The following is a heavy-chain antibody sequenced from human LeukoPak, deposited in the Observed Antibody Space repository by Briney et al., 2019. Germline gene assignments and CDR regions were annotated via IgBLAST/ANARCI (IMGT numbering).Heavy chain of an antibody. D-gene: IGHD6-19*01. J-gene: IGHJ6*02. CDR1: GGTFSSYA. CDR2: IIPIFGTA. CDR3: AMGWYYYYYGMDV. Sequence: ASVKVSCRASGGTFSSYAISWVRQAPGQGLEWMGGIIPIFGTANYAQKFQGRVTITADESTSTAYMELSSLRSEDTAVYYCAMGWYYYYYGMDVWGQGTTVTVSS. V-gene: IGHV1-69*01.